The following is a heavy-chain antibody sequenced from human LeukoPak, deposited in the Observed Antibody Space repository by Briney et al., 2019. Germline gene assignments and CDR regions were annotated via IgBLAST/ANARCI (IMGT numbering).Heavy chain of an antibody. CDR1: GGSISSYY. V-gene: IGHV4-4*07. CDR3: ARAVRIVGATGAFDI. Sequence: SETLSLTCTVSGGSISSYYWSWIRQPAGKGLEWIGRIYTSGSTNYNPSLKSRVTMSVDTSKNQFSLKVSTVTAADTAVYYCARAVRIVGATGAFDIWGQGTMVTVSS. J-gene: IGHJ3*02. CDR2: IYTSGST. D-gene: IGHD1-26*01.